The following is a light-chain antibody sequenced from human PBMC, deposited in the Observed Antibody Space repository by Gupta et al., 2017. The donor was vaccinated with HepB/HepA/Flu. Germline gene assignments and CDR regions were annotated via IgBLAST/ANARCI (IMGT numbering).Light chain of an antibody. CDR3: QKYNHWPRWT. CDR1: QSVSSS. Sequence: EIVMTQSPATLSVSPGERATLSCRASQSVSSSLAWYQQKPGQAPRLLIYGASSRATGIPARFSGSGSGTEFTLTISSLQSEDFAVYYCQKYNHWPRWTFGQGTKVEIK. V-gene: IGKV3-15*01. CDR2: GAS. J-gene: IGKJ1*01.